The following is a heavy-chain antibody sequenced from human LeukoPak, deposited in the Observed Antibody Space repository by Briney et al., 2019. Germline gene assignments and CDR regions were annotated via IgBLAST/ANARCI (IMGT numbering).Heavy chain of an antibody. CDR2: ISGSGGTT. V-gene: IGHV3-23*01. CDR1: GFTFSSYG. Sequence: RPGGSLRLSCAASGFTFSSYGMNWVRQAPGKGLEWVSTISGSGGTTYYADSVKGRFTISRDNSKNTLYLQMNSLRAEDTAVYYCAKVPSRRNYFDYWGQGTLVTVSS. J-gene: IGHJ4*02. CDR3: AKVPSRRNYFDY.